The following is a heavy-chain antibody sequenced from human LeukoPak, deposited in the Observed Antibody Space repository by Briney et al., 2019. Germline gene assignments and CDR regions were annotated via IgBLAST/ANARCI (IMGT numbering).Heavy chain of an antibody. CDR2: IDRDGSRI. Sequence: WGSLRLSCAVSGFTFSSYWMHWVRQAPGKGLVWVSRIDRDGSRINYADSVKGRFTISRDNGKNTLFLQMNSLRAEDAAVYYCVRGNDYGGPHHWGQGTLVTVSS. D-gene: IGHD4-23*01. V-gene: IGHV3-74*01. CDR1: GFTFSSYW. J-gene: IGHJ5*02. CDR3: VRGNDYGGPHH.